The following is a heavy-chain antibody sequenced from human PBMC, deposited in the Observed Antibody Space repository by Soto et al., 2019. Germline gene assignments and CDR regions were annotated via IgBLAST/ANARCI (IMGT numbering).Heavy chain of an antibody. CDR2: IYYSGST. Sequence: PSETLSLTCTVSGGSISSDYWSWIRQPRGKGLEWIGYIYYSGSTNYNPSLKSRVTISVDTSKNQFSLKLSSVTAADTALYYCARTTAVPNTLRSRYFFDYWGQGTLVTVSS. CDR1: GGSISSDY. V-gene: IGHV4-59*01. J-gene: IGHJ4*02. D-gene: IGHD4-17*01. CDR3: ARTTAVPNTLRSRYFFDY.